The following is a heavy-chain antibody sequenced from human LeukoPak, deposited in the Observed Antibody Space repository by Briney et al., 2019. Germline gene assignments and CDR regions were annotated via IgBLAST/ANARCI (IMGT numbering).Heavy chain of an antibody. Sequence: PSETLSLTCTVSGGSISSSSYYWGWIRQPPGKGLEWIGSIYYSGSTYYNPSPKSRVTISVDTSKNQFSLKLSSVTAADTAVYYCARSAPWIQLWLRRGASWFDPWGQGTLVTVSS. CDR1: GGSISSSSYY. V-gene: IGHV4-39*07. J-gene: IGHJ5*02. D-gene: IGHD5-18*01. CDR3: ARSAPWIQLWLRRGASWFDP. CDR2: IYYSGST.